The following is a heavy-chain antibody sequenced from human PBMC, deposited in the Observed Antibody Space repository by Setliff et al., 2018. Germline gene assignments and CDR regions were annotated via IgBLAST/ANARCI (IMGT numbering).Heavy chain of an antibody. CDR2: INHSGST. D-gene: IGHD6-6*01. Sequence: SETLSLTCAAYGGAFSDYYWTWIRQPPGKGLEWIGEINHSGSTNYNPSLKSRVSISVDTSKNQFSLKLSSVTAADTAVYYCARGRNVAARLLDSWGQGARVTVSS. CDR3: ARGRNVAARLLDS. J-gene: IGHJ4*02. CDR1: GGAFSDYY. V-gene: IGHV4-34*01.